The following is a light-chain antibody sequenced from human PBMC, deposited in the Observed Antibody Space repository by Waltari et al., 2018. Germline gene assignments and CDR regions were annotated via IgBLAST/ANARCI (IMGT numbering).Light chain of an antibody. Sequence: QSVVIQSPSASGTPGQRVTISCSGSSSNIGGNDVYWYQQFPGTAPKLLIYANKLRPSGVLDRFAGSNSGTSASLVISGLQSEDEADYYCATWEDSLNGWVFGGGTKLTVL. V-gene: IGLV1-44*01. CDR1: SSNIGGND. CDR2: ANK. CDR3: ATWEDSLNGWV. J-gene: IGLJ3*02.